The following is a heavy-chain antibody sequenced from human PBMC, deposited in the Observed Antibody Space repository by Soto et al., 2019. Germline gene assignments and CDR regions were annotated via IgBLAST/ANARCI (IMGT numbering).Heavy chain of an antibody. V-gene: IGHV4-34*01. CDR2: INHSGST. CDR3: ARGLPGPYYIWGSYRFDY. J-gene: IGHJ4*02. Sequence: QVQLQQWGAGLLKPSETLSLTCVVYGGSFSGYYWSWIRQPPGKGLEWIGEINHSGSTNYNPSLKSRVTISVDTSKNQFSLKLSSVTAADTAVYYCARGLPGPYYIWGSYRFDYWGQGTLVTVSS. D-gene: IGHD3-16*02. CDR1: GGSFSGYY.